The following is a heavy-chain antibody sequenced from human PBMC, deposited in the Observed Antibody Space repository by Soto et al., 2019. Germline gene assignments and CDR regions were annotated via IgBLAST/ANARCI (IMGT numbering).Heavy chain of an antibody. Sequence: SVKVSCKASGGTFSSYAISWVRQAPGQGLEWMGGIIPIFGTANYAQKFQGRVTITADKSTSTAYMGLSSLRSEDTAVYYCASTYDILTGLLDYWGQGTLVTVSS. J-gene: IGHJ4*02. CDR2: IIPIFGTA. V-gene: IGHV1-69*06. D-gene: IGHD3-9*01. CDR3: ASTYDILTGLLDY. CDR1: GGTFSSYA.